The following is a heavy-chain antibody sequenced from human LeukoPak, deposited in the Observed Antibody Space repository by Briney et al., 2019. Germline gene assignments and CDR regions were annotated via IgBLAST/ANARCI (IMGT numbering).Heavy chain of an antibody. V-gene: IGHV3-23*01. CDR3: AKTTTGYSSGRFPGWPVDY. CDR1: GFSFTGYW. Sequence: GGSLRLSCAASGFSFTGYWMTWVRQAPGKGLEWVSGIFGSGGSTHYADSVKGRFTISRDNSKNTVYLQMNSLRAEDTAVYYCAKTTTGYSSGRFPGWPVDYWGQGTLVTVSS. CDR2: IFGSGGST. D-gene: IGHD6-19*01. J-gene: IGHJ4*02.